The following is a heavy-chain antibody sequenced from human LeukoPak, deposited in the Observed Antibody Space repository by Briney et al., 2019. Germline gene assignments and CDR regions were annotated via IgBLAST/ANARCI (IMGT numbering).Heavy chain of an antibody. D-gene: IGHD3-22*01. CDR1: GFTFSSYS. Sequence: PGGSLRLSCAAPGFTFSSYSMNWVRQAPGKGLEWVSSISSSSYIYYADSVKGRFTISRDNAKNSLYLQMNSLRAEDTAVYYCARRDSSGYYYRFDYWGQGTLATVSS. V-gene: IGHV3-21*01. CDR2: ISSSSYI. J-gene: IGHJ4*02. CDR3: ARRDSSGYYYRFDY.